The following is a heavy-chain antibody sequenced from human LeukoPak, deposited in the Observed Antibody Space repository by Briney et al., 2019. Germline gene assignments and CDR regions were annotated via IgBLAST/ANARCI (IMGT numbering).Heavy chain of an antibody. D-gene: IGHD5-12*01. J-gene: IGHJ4*01. CDR3: ARKRTESGYDYVRRREYYFDY. Sequence: SVKVSCKASGGTFSSYAISWVRQAPGQGLEWMGGIISIFGTANYAQKFQGRVTITADESASTAYMELSSLRSEDTAVYYCARKRTESGYDYVRRREYYFDYWGHGTLVTVSS. V-gene: IGHV1-69*13. CDR1: GGTFSSYA. CDR2: IISIFGTA.